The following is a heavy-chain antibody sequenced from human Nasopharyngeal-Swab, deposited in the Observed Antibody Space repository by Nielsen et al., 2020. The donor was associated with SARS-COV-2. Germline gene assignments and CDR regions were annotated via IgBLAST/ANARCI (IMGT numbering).Heavy chain of an antibody. V-gene: IGHV1-3*01. D-gene: IGHD6-13*01. CDR1: GYTFTSYA. CDR2: INAGNGNT. Sequence: ASVKVSCKASGYTFTSYAMHWVRQAPGQRLEWMGWINAGNGNTKYSQKFQGRVTITRDTSASTAYMELSSLRSEDTAVYYCARDWEQQHDAFDIWGQGTMVTVSS. CDR3: ARDWEQQHDAFDI. J-gene: IGHJ3*02.